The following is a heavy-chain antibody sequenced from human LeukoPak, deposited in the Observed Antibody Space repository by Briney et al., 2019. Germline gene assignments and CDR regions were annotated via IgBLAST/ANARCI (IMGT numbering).Heavy chain of an antibody. CDR2: INPNSGDP. CDR1: GYTFTDSY. Sequence: ASVKVSCKTSGYTFTDSYIHWVRHAPGQGLEWMGRINPNSGDPNYPQKFQGRVTMTRDTSISTAYMEMSSLTSDDTAVYYCATGRPPDQTFSYYDSSGPSTHWGQGTLVTVSS. V-gene: IGHV1-2*06. J-gene: IGHJ4*02. D-gene: IGHD3-22*01. CDR3: ATGRPPDQTFSYYDSSGPSTH.